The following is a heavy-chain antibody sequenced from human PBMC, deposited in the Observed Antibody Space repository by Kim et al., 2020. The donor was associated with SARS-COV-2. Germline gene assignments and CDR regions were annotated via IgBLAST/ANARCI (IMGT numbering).Heavy chain of an antibody. J-gene: IGHJ3*02. V-gene: IGHV3-23*01. Sequence: GGSLRLSCAASGFTFSSYAMSWVRQAPGKGLEWVSAISGSGGSTYYADSVKGRFTISRDNSKNTLYLQMNSLRAEDTAVYYCARGSSWRVPGYCSSTSCLAAPFDIWGQGTMVTVSS. CDR1: GFTFSSYA. D-gene: IGHD2-2*01. CDR3: ARGSSWRVPGYCSSTSCLAAPFDI. CDR2: ISGSGGST.